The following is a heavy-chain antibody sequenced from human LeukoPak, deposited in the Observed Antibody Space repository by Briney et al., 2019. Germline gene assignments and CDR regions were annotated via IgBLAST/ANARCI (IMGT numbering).Heavy chain of an antibody. J-gene: IGHJ4*02. Sequence: SETLSLTCAVYGGSFSGYYWSWIRQPPGKGLEWIGEINHSGSTNYNPSLKSRVTISGDTSKNQFSLKLSSVTAADTAVYYCARGRGDFWSGYYPFFFDYWGQGTLVTVSS. D-gene: IGHD3-3*01. CDR1: GGSFSGYY. CDR2: INHSGST. V-gene: IGHV4-34*01. CDR3: ARGRGDFWSGYYPFFFDY.